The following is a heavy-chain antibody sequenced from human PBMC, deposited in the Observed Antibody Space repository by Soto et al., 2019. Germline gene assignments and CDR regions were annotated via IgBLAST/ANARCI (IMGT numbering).Heavy chain of an antibody. CDR2: ISAYNGNT. V-gene: IGHV1-18*04. Sequence: QVQLVQSGAEVKKPGASVKVSCKASGYTFTSYGISWVRQAPGQGLEWMGWISAYNGNTNYAQKLQGRVTMNTDTSTRTAYMELRSLRSDDTAVYYCASMVRGVTANYACDIWGQGTMVTVSS. J-gene: IGHJ3*02. CDR1: GYTFTSYG. CDR3: ASMVRGVTANYACDI. D-gene: IGHD3-10*01.